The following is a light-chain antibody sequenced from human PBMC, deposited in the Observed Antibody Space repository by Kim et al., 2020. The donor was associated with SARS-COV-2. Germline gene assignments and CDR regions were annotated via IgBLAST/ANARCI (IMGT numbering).Light chain of an antibody. CDR1: QDISSF. Sequence: ASVGDRVTITCRASQDISSFLAWYQQLPGTVPKVLIYGASNLQSGVPSRFSGSGSGTDFTLTISSLQPEDVASYYCHQYKSASWTFGQGTKVDIK. V-gene: IGKV1-27*01. J-gene: IGKJ1*01. CDR3: HQYKSASWT. CDR2: GAS.